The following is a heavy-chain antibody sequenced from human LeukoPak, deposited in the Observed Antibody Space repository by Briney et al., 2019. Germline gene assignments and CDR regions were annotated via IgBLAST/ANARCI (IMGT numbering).Heavy chain of an antibody. J-gene: IGHJ4*02. CDR1: GYSFTSYW. CDR3: ARLGDPAGTRVPDY. V-gene: IGHV5-51*01. D-gene: IGHD6-19*01. Sequence: GESLKISCKGSGYSFTSYWIGWVRQMPGKGLEWMGIIYPGDSDTRYSPSVQGQVTISTDNSMSTAYLQWSSLKASDTAMYYCARLGDPAGTRVPDYWGQGTLVTVSS. CDR2: IYPGDSDT.